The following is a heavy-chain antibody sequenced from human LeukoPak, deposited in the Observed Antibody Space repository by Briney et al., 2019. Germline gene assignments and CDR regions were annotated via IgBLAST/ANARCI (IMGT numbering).Heavy chain of an antibody. D-gene: IGHD3-22*01. Sequence: SETLSLTCTVSGDSVSSTNYYWGWIRQPPGRGLEWIASIRYSESAYYSPSLKSRATISVDTSKNQFSLRLRSLTATDTAVYYCPIQDSSHYWGQGTLVTVSS. CDR3: PIQDSSHY. V-gene: IGHV4-39*01. CDR1: GDSVSSTNYY. CDR2: IRYSESA. J-gene: IGHJ4*02.